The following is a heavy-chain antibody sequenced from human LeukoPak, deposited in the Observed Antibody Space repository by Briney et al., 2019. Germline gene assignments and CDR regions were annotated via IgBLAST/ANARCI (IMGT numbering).Heavy chain of an antibody. V-gene: IGHV5-51*01. D-gene: IGHD1-26*01. CDR2: IHPGGSET. CDR1: GYSFTSYW. CDR3: VRHVGGAGPDV. Sequence: GESLKISCKGSGYSFTSYWIVWARQMPGKGLEWMGMIHPGGSETRYSPSLQGQVTISVDKSISTAYLQWGSLKASDTAMYYCVRHVGGAGPDVWGQGTTVTVSS. J-gene: IGHJ6*02.